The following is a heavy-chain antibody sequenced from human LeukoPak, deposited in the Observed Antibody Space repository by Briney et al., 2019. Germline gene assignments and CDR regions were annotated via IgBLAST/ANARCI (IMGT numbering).Heavy chain of an antibody. CDR3: AKGGISYYYDSSGYSPSLDY. CDR2: INPSGGST. D-gene: IGHD3-22*01. V-gene: IGHV1-46*01. CDR1: GYTFTSYY. J-gene: IGHJ4*02. Sequence: ASVKVSCKASGYTFTSYYMHWVRQAPGQGLEWMGIINPSGGSTSYAQKFQGRVTMTRDTSTSTVYMELSSLRAEDTAVYHCAKGGISYYYDSSGYSPSLDYWGQGTLVTVSS.